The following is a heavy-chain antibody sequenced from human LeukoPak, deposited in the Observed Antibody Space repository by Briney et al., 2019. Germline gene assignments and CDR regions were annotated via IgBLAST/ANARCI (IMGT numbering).Heavy chain of an antibody. V-gene: IGHV4-30-2*01. J-gene: IGHJ4*02. D-gene: IGHD5-18*01. CDR2: IFHSGST. CDR1: SGSMSSGSFS. CDR3: ARQDTAMVYFDY. Sequence: NTSETLSLTCAVSSGSMSSGSFSWSWIRQPPGKGLEWIGYIFHSGSTSYNPSLKSRVAISVDKSKNQFSLKLNSVTAADTAVYYCARQDTAMVYFDYWGQGSLVTVSS.